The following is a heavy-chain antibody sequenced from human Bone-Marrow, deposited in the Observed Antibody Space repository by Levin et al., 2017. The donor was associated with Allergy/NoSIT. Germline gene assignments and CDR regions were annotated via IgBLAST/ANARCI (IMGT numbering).Heavy chain of an antibody. CDR2: IYYSGST. CDR3: ARPRLGGSGIGAFDI. Sequence: SETLSLTCTVSGGSISSSSYYWGWIRQPPGTGLEWIGSIYYSGSTYYNPSLKSRVTISVDTSKNQFSLKLSSVTAADTAVYYCARPRLGGSGIGAFDIWGQGTMVTVSS. CDR1: GGSISSSSYY. D-gene: IGHD3-10*01. V-gene: IGHV4-39*01. J-gene: IGHJ3*02.